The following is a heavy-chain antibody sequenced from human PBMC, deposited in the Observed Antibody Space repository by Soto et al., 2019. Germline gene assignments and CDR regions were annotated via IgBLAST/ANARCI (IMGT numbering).Heavy chain of an antibody. CDR2: MNVDGSEK. Sequence: EVHLVESGGGLVQPGGSLRLSCAASGFTFSNYWMAWVRQAPGKGLEWVANMNVDGSEKYYVDSVKGRFTISRDNAKNSLYLQMSSVRAEDTAVYYCARDVNGGYFDLWGRGTLVTVSS. CDR1: GFTFSNYW. V-gene: IGHV3-7*05. CDR3: ARDVNGGYFDL. J-gene: IGHJ2*01.